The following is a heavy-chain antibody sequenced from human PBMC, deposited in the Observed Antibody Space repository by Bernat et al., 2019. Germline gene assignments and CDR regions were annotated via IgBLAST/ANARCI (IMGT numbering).Heavy chain of an antibody. V-gene: IGHV3-30*02. J-gene: IGHJ6*02. D-gene: IGHD3-16*01. CDR1: GFTFRNYG. CDR3: AKDGSRGIQLGEFGTLGMDV. Sequence: QVQLVESGGGVVQPGGSLRLSCAASGFTFRNYGMHWVRQTPTKGLEWVAFTRYDGDNKYYLDSVKGRFTISRDNSKNTLYLQMNSLRTEDTAVYYCAKDGSRGIQLGEFGTLGMDVWGQGTTVTVFS. CDR2: TRYDGDNK.